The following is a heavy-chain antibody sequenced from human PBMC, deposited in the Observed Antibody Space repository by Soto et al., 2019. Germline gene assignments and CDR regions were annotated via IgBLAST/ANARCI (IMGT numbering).Heavy chain of an antibody. J-gene: IGHJ6*02. CDR3: ARDEATGGGGYYGMDV. CDR2: IYHSGSI. D-gene: IGHD5-12*01. CDR1: GYSISSGYY. Sequence: SETLSLTCAVSGYSISSGYYWGWIRQPPGKGLEWIGSIYHSGSIYYNPSLKRRVTIAADTSKNQFSLKLSSVTAADTAVYYCARDEATGGGGYYGMDVWGQGTTVTVSS. V-gene: IGHV4-38-2*02.